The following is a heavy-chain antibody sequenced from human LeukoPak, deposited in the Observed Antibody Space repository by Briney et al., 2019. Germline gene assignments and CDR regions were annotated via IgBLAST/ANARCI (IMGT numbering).Heavy chain of an antibody. Sequence: GASVKVSCKASGYTFTSYGISWVRQAPGQGLEWMGWISAYNGNTNYAQKLQGRVTMTTDTSTSTAYMELRSLRSDDTAVYYCARDRGWQDIVVVPAAMPDWGQGTLVTVSS. D-gene: IGHD2-2*01. CDR3: ARDRGWQDIVVVPAAMPD. V-gene: IGHV1-18*01. CDR2: ISAYNGNT. J-gene: IGHJ4*02. CDR1: GYTFTSYG.